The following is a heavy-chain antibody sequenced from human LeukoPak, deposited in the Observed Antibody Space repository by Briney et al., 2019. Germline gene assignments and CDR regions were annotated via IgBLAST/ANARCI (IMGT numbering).Heavy chain of an antibody. J-gene: IGHJ6*04. Sequence: GGSLRLSCAASGFTFSSYSMNWIRQAPGKGLEWVSYMDSSGSSVHYADSVKGRFTISRDNAKNSLYLQMNSLRAEDTAVYYCAELGITMIGGVWGKGTTVTISS. CDR2: MDSSGSSV. CDR1: GFTFSSYS. V-gene: IGHV3-48*01. CDR3: AELGITMIGGV. D-gene: IGHD3-10*02.